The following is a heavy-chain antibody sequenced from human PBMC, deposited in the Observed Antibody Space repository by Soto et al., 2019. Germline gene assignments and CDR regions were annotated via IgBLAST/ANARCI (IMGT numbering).Heavy chain of an antibody. CDR3: ARARPAGTTTWFDP. CDR1: GGSISSYY. Sequence: SETLSLTCTVSGGSISSYYWSWIRQPPGKGLEWIGYIYHSGSTYYNPSLKSRVTISVDRSKNQFSLKLSSVTAADTAVYYCARARPAGTTTWFDPWGQGTLVTVS. CDR2: IYHSGST. D-gene: IGHD1-7*01. V-gene: IGHV4-59*12. J-gene: IGHJ5*02.